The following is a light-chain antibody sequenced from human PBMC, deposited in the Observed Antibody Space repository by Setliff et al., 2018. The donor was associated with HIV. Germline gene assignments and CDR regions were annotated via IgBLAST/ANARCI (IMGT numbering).Light chain of an antibody. Sequence: QSAVTQPASVSGSPGQSITISCTGTSSDVGTYNAVYWYQQHPGKAPKLMIYDVSTRPSGVSNRFSGSKSGNTASLTISGLQTEDEADYYCSSYTSSSTDVFGTGTKVTVL. V-gene: IGLV2-14*01. CDR3: SSYTSSSTDV. CDR1: SSDVGTYNA. CDR2: DVS. J-gene: IGLJ1*01.